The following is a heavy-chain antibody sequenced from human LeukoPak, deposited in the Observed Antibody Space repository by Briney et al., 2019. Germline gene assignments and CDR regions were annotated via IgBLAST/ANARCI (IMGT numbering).Heavy chain of an antibody. CDR3: AREGHYGGNVYYYYYYMDV. D-gene: IGHD4-23*01. CDR2: INHSGSA. V-gene: IGHV4-34*01. J-gene: IGHJ6*03. Sequence: PSETLSLTCAVSGGSFSGYYWSWIRQPPGKGLEWIGEINHSGSATYNPSLKSRVTISVDTSKNQFSLKLSSVTAADTAVYYCAREGHYGGNVYYYYYYMDVWGKGTTVTVSS. CDR1: GGSFSGYY.